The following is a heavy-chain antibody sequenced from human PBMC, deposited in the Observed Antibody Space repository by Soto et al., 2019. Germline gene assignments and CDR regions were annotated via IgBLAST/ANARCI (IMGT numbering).Heavy chain of an antibody. D-gene: IGHD1-1*01. Sequence: QVQLVPIGAGVKKPGASVEVSCQASGYTFTSFGISSVRQAPGQGLEWKAWISAYNGNTSYGQKLQGLVTMTTDTSMSTANMELSSERFGVTAVYYCATDRTGPFIDLWGQGPTVTASS. CDR1: GYTFTSFG. V-gene: IGHV1-18*01. CDR3: ATDRTGPFIDL. CDR2: ISAYNGNT. J-gene: IGHJ4*02.